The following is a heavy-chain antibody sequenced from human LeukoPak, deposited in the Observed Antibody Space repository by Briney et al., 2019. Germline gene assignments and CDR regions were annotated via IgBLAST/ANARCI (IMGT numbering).Heavy chain of an antibody. CDR3: ARGFDSSGYYYGFDY. CDR1: GYTFTSYD. Sequence: ASVKVSCKASGYTFTSYDINWVRQATGQGLEWMGWMNPNSGNTGYAQKFQGRVTITRNTSISTAYMELSSLRSEDTAVYYCARGFDSSGYYYGFDYWGQGTLVTVSS. D-gene: IGHD3-22*01. CDR2: MNPNSGNT. V-gene: IGHV1-8*03. J-gene: IGHJ4*02.